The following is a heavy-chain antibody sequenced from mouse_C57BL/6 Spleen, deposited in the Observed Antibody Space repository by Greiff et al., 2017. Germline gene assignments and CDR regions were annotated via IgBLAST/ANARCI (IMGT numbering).Heavy chain of an antibody. CDR1: GYAFTNYV. CDR3: AMSDYVGSSRVALYD. D-gene: IGHD1-1*01. CDR2: INPGSGGT. V-gene: IGHV1-54*01. Sequence: QVQLQQSGAELVRPGTSVKVSCTASGYAFTNYVLEWVKQRPGQGLEWIGVINPGSGGTNYNEKFKGKATLTADKSSSTAYMQISSLTAEVSAVYFSAMSDYVGSSRVALYDWGQGTTLTVAS. J-gene: IGHJ2*01.